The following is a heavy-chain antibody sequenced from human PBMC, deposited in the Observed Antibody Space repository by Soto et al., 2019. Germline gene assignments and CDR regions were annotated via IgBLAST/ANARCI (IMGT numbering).Heavy chain of an antibody. D-gene: IGHD1-1*01. CDR1: GYGFTTYG. CDR2: ISAHNGNT. CDR3: ARGRYGDY. V-gene: IGHV1-18*01. J-gene: IGHJ4*02. Sequence: QVHLVQSGAEVKKPGASVKVSCKGSGYGFTTYGITWVRQAPGQGREWMAWISAHNGNTNYAQKLQGRVTVTRDTSTSTAYMELRSLRSDDTGVYYCARGRYGDYWGQGALVTVSS.